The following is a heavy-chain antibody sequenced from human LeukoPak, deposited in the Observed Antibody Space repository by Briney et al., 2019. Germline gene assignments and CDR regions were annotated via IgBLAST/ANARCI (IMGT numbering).Heavy chain of an antibody. CDR1: GFTFSSYE. Sequence: PGGSLRLSCAASGFTFSSYEMNWVRQAPGKGLEWVSYISSSGSTIYYADSVKGRFTISRDNAKNSLYLQMNSLRAEDTAIYYCARIEGSAAATSGLDWGQGTLVTVSS. D-gene: IGHD6-13*01. CDR2: ISSSGSTI. J-gene: IGHJ4*02. V-gene: IGHV3-48*03. CDR3: ARIEGSAAATSGLD.